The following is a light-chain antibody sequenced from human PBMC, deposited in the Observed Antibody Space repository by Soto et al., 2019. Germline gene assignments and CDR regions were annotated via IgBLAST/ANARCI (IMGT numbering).Light chain of an antibody. CDR1: QTVISS. V-gene: IGKV3-15*01. CDR3: QRYDDWPRT. J-gene: IGKJ1*01. Sequence: EIVMTQSPATLSVSPGERATLSCRASQTVISSLAWYQQKPGQAPRLLIYGASTRATGVPARFSGSGSGTEFTLTITSLQSEDFAVYYCQRYDDWPRTFGHGTKVEIK. CDR2: GAS.